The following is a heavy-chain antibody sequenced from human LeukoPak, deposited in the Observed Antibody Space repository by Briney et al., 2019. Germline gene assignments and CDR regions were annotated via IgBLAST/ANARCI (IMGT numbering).Heavy chain of an antibody. V-gene: IGHV1-69*04. CDR3: AADFDGQDAFEI. Sequence: SVKVSCKASGGTFSSYAISWVRQAPGQGLEWMGRIIPIFGIANYAQKFQERVTITRDMSTSTAYMELRSLRSEDTAVYYCAADFDGQDAFEIWGQGTMVTVSS. CDR2: IIPIFGIA. CDR1: GGTFSSYA. D-gene: IGHD3-9*01. J-gene: IGHJ3*02.